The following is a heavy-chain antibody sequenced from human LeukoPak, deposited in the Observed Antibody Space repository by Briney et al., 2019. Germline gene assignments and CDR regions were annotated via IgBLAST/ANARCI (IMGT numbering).Heavy chain of an antibody. J-gene: IGHJ4*02. CDR1: GGSISSYY. Sequence: SETLSLTCTVSGGSISSYYWSWIRQPPGKGLERIGYIYYSGSTNYNPSLKSRVTISVDTSKNQFSLKLSSVTAADTAVYYCARGGVTTTFDYWGQGTLVTVSS. V-gene: IGHV4-59*01. D-gene: IGHD4-17*01. CDR3: ARGGVTTTFDY. CDR2: IYYSGST.